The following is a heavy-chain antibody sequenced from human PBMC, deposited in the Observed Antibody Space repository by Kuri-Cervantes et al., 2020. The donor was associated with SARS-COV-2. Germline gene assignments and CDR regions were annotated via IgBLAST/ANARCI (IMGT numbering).Heavy chain of an antibody. CDR3: ARAFREMGPAAIPYYMDV. V-gene: IGHV3-21*04. Sequence: GESLKISCAASGFTFSSYSMNWVRQAPGKGLEWVSSISSSSSYIYYADSVKGRFTISRDNAKNSLYLQMNSQKTEDTAAYYCARAFREMGPAAIPYYMDVWCKGTTVTVSS. J-gene: IGHJ6*03. D-gene: IGHD2-2*01. CDR2: ISSSSSYI. CDR1: GFTFSSYS.